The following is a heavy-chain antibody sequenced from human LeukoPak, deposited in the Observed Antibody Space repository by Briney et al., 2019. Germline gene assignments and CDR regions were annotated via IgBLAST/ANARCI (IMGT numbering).Heavy chain of an antibody. J-gene: IGHJ4*02. CDR1: GFTFSHYA. V-gene: IGHV3-30-3*01. Sequence: GGSLRLSCAASGFTFSHYAIHWVRQAPGKGLEWVAVISYDGSNKYYADSVKGRFIISRDNSKNTLYLQMNSLRAEDTAVFYCARSIAEYGTIDYWGQGTLVTVSS. CDR2: ISYDGSNK. CDR3: ARSIAEYGTIDY. D-gene: IGHD6-6*01.